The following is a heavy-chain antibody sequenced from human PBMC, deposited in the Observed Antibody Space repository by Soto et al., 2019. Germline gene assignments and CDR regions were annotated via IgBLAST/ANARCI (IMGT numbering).Heavy chain of an antibody. D-gene: IGHD3-10*02. Sequence: PSETLSLTCSVSGDSISSGAYFWSWIRHLPGKGLEWLGSISHSGNTFLRPSLRNELSMSMDTSQNRFSLNLNSVTAADTAVYYCARSSVRGWSYWGQGTLVTVSS. V-gene: IGHV4-31*01. CDR3: ARSSVRGWSY. CDR1: GDSISSGAYF. CDR2: ISHSGNT. J-gene: IGHJ4*02.